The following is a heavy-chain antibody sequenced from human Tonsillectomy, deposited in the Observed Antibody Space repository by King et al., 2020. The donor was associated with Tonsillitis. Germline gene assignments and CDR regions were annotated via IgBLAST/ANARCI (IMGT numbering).Heavy chain of an antibody. CDR2: INTNTGNP. V-gene: IGHV7-4-1*02. J-gene: IGHJ2*01. Sequence: QLVQSGSELKKPGASVKVSCKASGYTFTNYAMNWVRQAPGQGLEWMGWINTNTGNPTYAQGFTGRFVFSLDTSVSTAYLQISSLKAEDTAVYYCARDKGWVPMIIGSGLDWYFDLWGRGTLVTVSS. CDR1: GYTFTNYA. D-gene: IGHD3-10*01. CDR3: ARDKGWVPMIIGSGLDWYFDL.